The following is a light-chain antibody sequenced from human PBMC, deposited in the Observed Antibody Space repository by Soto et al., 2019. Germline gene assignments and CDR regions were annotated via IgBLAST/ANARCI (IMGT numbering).Light chain of an antibody. V-gene: IGLV1-44*01. CDR3: AAWDDRLDVYV. CDR1: SSNIGSNT. J-gene: IGLJ1*01. Sequence: QSALTQPPSASGTPGQIVAISCSGSSSNIGSNTVTWYQQLPGTAPKLLIYSTSQRSSGVPGRFSGSKSGASASLSISGLQSEDEADYYCAAWDDRLDVYVSGTGTKVTVL. CDR2: STS.